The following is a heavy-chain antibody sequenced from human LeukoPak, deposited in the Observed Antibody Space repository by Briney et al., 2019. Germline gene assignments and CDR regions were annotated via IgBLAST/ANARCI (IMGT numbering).Heavy chain of an antibody. CDR1: GGSISSSSYY. V-gene: IGHV4-39*02. J-gene: IGHJ4*02. D-gene: IGHD3-22*01. CDR3: ARDPYDSSSYYYSYFDY. Sequence: SETLSLTCTVSGGSISSSSYYWGWIRQPPGKGLEWIGSIYYSGSTYYNPSLKSRVTISVDTSKNQFSLKLSSVTAADTAVYYCARDPYDSSSYYYSYFDYWGQGTLVTVSS. CDR2: IYYSGST.